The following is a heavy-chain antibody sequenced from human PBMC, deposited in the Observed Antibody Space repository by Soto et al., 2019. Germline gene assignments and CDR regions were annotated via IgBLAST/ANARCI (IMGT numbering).Heavy chain of an antibody. V-gene: IGHV4-34*01. Sequence: SETLSLTCAVYGGSFSGYYWTWLRQPPGKGLEWIGEINHSGSTNYNPSLKSRVTISVDTSKNQFSLEVTSVTAADTAVYYCATANWSHHYFDPWGQGTLVTVSS. J-gene: IGHJ5*02. CDR3: ATANWSHHYFDP. CDR1: GGSFSGYY. CDR2: INHSGST. D-gene: IGHD1-1*01.